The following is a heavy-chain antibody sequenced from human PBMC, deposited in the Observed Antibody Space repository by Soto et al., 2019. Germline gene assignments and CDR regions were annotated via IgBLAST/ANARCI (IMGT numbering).Heavy chain of an antibody. Sequence: SGTLSITCTVSVSSISISSYDWDWIRQAPGKGLEWIGSIYAHGSTYYNPSLKSRVTISVDTSKDGCSLKLRSVTAAHPGVDYCARSQPITIFGVVTDSDAFDMWGQGTMVTVSS. D-gene: IGHD3-3*01. V-gene: IGHV4-39*01. CDR3: ARSQPITIFGVVTDSDAFDM. CDR1: VSSISISSYD. J-gene: IGHJ3*02. CDR2: IYAHGST.